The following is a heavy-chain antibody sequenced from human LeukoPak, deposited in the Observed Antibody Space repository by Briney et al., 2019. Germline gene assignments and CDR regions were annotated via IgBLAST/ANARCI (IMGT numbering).Heavy chain of an antibody. CDR2: IYYSGST. D-gene: IGHD6-13*01. CDR3: ARHLYSSSFVYCFDF. J-gene: IGHJ4*02. Sequence: SETLSLTCTVSGGSISSSSYYWGWIRQPPGKGLEWIGSIYYSGSTYYNPSLKSRVTISVDTSKNQFSLKLTSVAAADTAVYYCARHLYSSSFVYCFDFWGQGTLVTVSP. V-gene: IGHV4-39*01. CDR1: GGSISSSSYY.